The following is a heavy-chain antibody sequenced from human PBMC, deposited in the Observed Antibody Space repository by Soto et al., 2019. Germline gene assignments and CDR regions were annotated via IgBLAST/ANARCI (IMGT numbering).Heavy chain of an antibody. CDR3: ARGVLA. J-gene: IGHJ5*02. CDR1: GGSVDSGGYC. Sequence: SLTLRLPCSVSGGSVDSGGYCRSWIRQPPGKGLEWIGFISPSGSPAYNPSLKSRVTIPVDRSNNQISLELSSVTAADTAVYYCARGVLAWAPATLVTVSS. V-gene: IGHV4-30-2*01. CDR2: ISPSGSP. D-gene: IGHD2-8*01.